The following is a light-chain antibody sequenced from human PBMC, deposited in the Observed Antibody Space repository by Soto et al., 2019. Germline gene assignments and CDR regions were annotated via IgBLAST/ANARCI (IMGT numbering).Light chain of an antibody. V-gene: IGKV1-12*01. J-gene: IGKJ5*01. CDR1: QGISSC. Sequence: DIQMTQSPSSVSASVGDRVTITCRASQGISSCLAWYQQKPGKAPKLLIYAASSLQSGVPSRFSGSGSGTDFTLTISSLQPEDFATYYCQQANSFPPRITFGQGTRLEIK. CDR2: AAS. CDR3: QQANSFPPRIT.